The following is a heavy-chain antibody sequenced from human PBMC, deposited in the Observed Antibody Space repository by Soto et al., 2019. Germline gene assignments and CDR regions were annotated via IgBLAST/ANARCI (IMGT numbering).Heavy chain of an antibody. CDR3: AKDNSSSTRHYYYYGMDV. D-gene: IGHD6-6*01. CDR1: GFTFSSYA. Sequence: GGSLRLSCAASGFTFSSYAMSWVRQAPGKGLEWVSAISGSGGSTYYADSVKGRFTISRDNSKNTLYLQMNSLRAEDTAVYYCAKDNSSSTRHYYYYGMDVWGQGTTVTVS. V-gene: IGHV3-23*01. J-gene: IGHJ6*02. CDR2: ISGSGGST.